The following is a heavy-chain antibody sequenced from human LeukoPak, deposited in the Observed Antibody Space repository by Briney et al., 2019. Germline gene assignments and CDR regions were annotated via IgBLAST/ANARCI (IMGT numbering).Heavy chain of an antibody. CDR1: GYIFTGYL. D-gene: IGHD3-10*01. CDR2: ISAYNGNT. Sequence: ASVKVSCKTSGYIFTGYLIHWVRQAPGQGLEWMGWISAYNGNTNYAQKLQGRVTMTTDTSTSTAHMELRSLRSDDTAVYYCARDRGRAPFDPWGQGTLVTVSS. V-gene: IGHV1-18*04. J-gene: IGHJ5*02. CDR3: ARDRGRAPFDP.